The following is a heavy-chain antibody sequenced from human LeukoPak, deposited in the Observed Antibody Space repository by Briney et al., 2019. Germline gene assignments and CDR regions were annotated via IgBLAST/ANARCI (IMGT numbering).Heavy chain of an antibody. CDR1: GFTFSDYY. CDR3: AKESGVYSSSLTPL. D-gene: IGHD6-13*01. V-gene: IGHV3-23*01. CDR2: ISGSGGST. J-gene: IGHJ4*02. Sequence: PGGSLRLSCAVSGFTFSDYYMDWVRQAPGKGLEWVSGISGSGGSTYYADSVKGRFTISRDNSKNTLYLQMNSLRAEDTAVYYCAKESGVYSSSLTPLWGQGTLVTVSS.